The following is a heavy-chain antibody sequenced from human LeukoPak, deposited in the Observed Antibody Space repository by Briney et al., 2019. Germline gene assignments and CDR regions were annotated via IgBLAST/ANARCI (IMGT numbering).Heavy chain of an antibody. CDR2: INHSGST. CDR1: GGSFSGYY. J-gene: IGHJ4*02. D-gene: IGHD6-19*01. V-gene: IGHV4-34*01. Sequence: SETLSLTCAVYGGSFSGYYWSWIRQPPGKGLEWIGEINHSGSTNYNPSLKSRVTISVDTSKNQFSLKLSSVTAADTAVYYCASLSSGWFKTDYWGQGTLVTVSS. CDR3: ASLSSGWFKTDY.